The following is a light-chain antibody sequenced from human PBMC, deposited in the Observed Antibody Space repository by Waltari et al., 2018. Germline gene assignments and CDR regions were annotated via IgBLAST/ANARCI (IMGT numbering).Light chain of an antibody. CDR1: SSDVGGYNY. CDR2: DVS. Sequence: QSALTQPASVSGSPGQSITISCTGTSSDVGGYNYVSWYQQHPGEAPNLMIYDVSNRPSGVSKRFSGSKSANTASLTIAGLQAEDEADYYCSSYTSSSLVFGGGTKLTVL. CDR3: SSYTSSSLV. V-gene: IGLV2-14*03. J-gene: IGLJ2*01.